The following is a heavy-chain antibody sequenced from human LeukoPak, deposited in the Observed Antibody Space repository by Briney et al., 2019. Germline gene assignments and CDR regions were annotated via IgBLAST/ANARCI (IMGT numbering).Heavy chain of an antibody. CDR2: ISGRGDKT. J-gene: IGHJ3*01. V-gene: IGHV3-23*01. CDR1: GFSFSDYV. CDR3: AIGERFIDAFEF. Sequence: GGSLRLSCVASGFSFSDYVMTWVRQAPGKGLEWVSGISGRGDKTYRADSVTGRFTISRDNSKNTVYLQMNRLRVEDTAVYYCAIGERFIDAFEFWGQGTAVTVSS.